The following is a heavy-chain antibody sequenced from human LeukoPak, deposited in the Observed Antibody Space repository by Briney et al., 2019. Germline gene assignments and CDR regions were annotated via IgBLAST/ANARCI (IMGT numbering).Heavy chain of an antibody. Sequence: GGSLRLSCAASGFTFSSYGMHWVRQAPGKGLEWVSVIYSGGSTYYADSVKGRFTISRDNSKNTLYLQMNSLRAEDTAVYYCARVPYSSSWYYYGMDVWGQGTTVTVSS. CDR2: IYSGGST. CDR3: ARVPYSSSWYYYGMDV. V-gene: IGHV3-66*01. J-gene: IGHJ6*02. CDR1: GFTFSSYG. D-gene: IGHD6-13*01.